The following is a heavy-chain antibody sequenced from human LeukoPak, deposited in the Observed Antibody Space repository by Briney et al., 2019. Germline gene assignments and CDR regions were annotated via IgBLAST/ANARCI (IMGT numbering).Heavy chain of an antibody. CDR2: INHSGST. Sequence: SETLSLTCAVYGGSFSGYYWSWIRQPPGRGLEWIGEINHSGSTNYSPSLKSRVTISVDTSKNQFSLKLSSVTAADTAVYYCARVGGSSSWYRGSHWFDPWGQGTLVTVSS. V-gene: IGHV4-34*01. J-gene: IGHJ5*02. D-gene: IGHD6-13*01. CDR3: ARVGGSSSWYRGSHWFDP. CDR1: GGSFSGYY.